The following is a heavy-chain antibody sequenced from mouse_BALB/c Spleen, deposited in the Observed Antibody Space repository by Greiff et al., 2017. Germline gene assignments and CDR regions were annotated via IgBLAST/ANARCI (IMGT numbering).Heavy chain of an antibody. V-gene: IGHV14-3*02. CDR1: GFNIKDTY. D-gene: IGHD2-1*01. CDR2: IDPANGNT. Sequence: EVQLKESGAELVKPGASVKLSCTASGFNIKDTYMHWVKQRPEQGLEWIGRIDPANGNTKYDPKFQGKATITADTSSNTAYLQLSSLTSEDTAVYYCARSYGNYVAMDYWGQGTSVTVSS. J-gene: IGHJ4*01. CDR3: ARSYGNYVAMDY.